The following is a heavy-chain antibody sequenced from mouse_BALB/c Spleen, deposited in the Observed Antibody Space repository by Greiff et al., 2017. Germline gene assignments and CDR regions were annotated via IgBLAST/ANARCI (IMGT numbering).Heavy chain of an antibody. D-gene: IGHD2-3*01. CDR3: ARDEADGYQRFAY. Sequence: EVKLVESGGGLVKPGGSLKLSCAASGFTFSDYYMYWVRQTPEKRLEWVATISDGGSYTYYPDSVKGRFTISRDNAKNNLYLQMSSLKSEDTAMYDGARDEADGYQRFAYWGQGTLVTVSA. CDR2: ISDGGSYT. CDR1: GFTFSDYY. J-gene: IGHJ3*01. V-gene: IGHV5-4*02.